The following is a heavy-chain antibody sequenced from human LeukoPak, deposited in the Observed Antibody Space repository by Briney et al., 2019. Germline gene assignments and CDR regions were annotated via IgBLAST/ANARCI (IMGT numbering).Heavy chain of an antibody. V-gene: IGHV3-13*05. CDR2: IGAAGDP. Sequence: PGGSLRLSCPASGFTFSSYDMHWVRQPTGKGLEWVSAIGAAGDPYYPGSVKGRFTISRENAKNSLYLQMDSLRAGDTAVYYCARALSSGWYVFDYWGQGTLVTVSS. CDR3: ARALSSGWYVFDY. CDR1: GFTFSSYD. D-gene: IGHD6-19*01. J-gene: IGHJ4*02.